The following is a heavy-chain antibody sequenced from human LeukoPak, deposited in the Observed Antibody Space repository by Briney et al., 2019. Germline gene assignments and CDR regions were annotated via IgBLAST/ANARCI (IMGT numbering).Heavy chain of an antibody. D-gene: IGHD2-2*02. Sequence: QPGGSLRLSCVASGFTFSNYVMSWVRQAPGKGLEWVSPISASGSNTYYADSVKGRFTISRDNSKNTLYLQMDSLRAEDTAVYYCARSSGDCSSTSCYNYHFYLDVWGKGTSVTVSS. CDR1: GFTFSNYV. V-gene: IGHV3-23*01. J-gene: IGHJ6*03. CDR3: ARSSGDCSSTSCYNYHFYLDV. CDR2: ISASGSNT.